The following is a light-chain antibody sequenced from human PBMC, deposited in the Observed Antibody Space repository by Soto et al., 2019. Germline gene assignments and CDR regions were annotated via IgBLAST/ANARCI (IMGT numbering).Light chain of an antibody. Sequence: DLQMTQSTSTLSACVGDRVTITCRASQSISSWLAWYQQKPGKAPKLLIYDASSLESGVPSRFSGSGSGTEFTLTISSLQPDDFATYYCQQYNSYSWTFGQGTKVDIK. CDR1: QSISSW. CDR2: DAS. J-gene: IGKJ1*01. V-gene: IGKV1-5*01. CDR3: QQYNSYSWT.